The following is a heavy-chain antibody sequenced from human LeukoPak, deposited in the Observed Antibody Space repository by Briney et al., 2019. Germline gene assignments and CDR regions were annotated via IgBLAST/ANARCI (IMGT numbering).Heavy chain of an antibody. CDR3: ATHYSSGWYSGWFDP. D-gene: IGHD6-19*01. V-gene: IGHV4-39*07. J-gene: IGHJ5*02. Sequence: PSETLSLTCTVSGGSISSSSYYWGWIRQPPGKGLEWIGSIYYSGSTYYNPSLQSRVTISVDTSKNQFSLKLSSVTAADTAVYYCATHYSSGWYSGWFDPWGQGTLVTVSS. CDR1: GGSISSSSYY. CDR2: IYYSGST.